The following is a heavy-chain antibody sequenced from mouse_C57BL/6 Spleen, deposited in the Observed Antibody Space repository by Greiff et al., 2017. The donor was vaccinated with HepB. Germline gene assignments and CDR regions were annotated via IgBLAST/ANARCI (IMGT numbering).Heavy chain of an antibody. CDR1: GYSFTDYN. J-gene: IGHJ1*03. D-gene: IGHD2-1*01. CDR3: ARGAIYGNYVGYWYFDV. CDR2: INPNYGTT. Sequence: EVKLLESGPELVKPGASVKISCKASGYSFTDYNMNWVKQSNGKSLEWIGVINPNYGTTSYNQKFKGKATLTVDQSSSTAYMQLNSLTSEDSAVYYCARGAIYGNYVGYWYFDVWGTGTTVTVSS. V-gene: IGHV1-39*01.